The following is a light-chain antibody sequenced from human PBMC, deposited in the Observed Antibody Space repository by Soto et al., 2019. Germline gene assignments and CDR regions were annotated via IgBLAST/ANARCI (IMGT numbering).Light chain of an antibody. J-gene: IGKJ4*01. CDR1: QSISSSF. Sequence: EFVLTQSPGKLSLSPGERATLSCRASQSISSSFLAWYQQKPGQAPRLLIYGASSRGTGIPDRFSGSGSGTDFPLTISKLEPEDFAVYYWQQYGSSPPLTFGGGTKVEIK. CDR3: QQYGSSPPLT. V-gene: IGKV3-20*01. CDR2: GAS.